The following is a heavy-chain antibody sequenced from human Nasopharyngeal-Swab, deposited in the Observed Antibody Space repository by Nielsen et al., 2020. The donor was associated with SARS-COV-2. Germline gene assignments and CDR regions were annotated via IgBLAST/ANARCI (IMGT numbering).Heavy chain of an antibody. D-gene: IGHD3-9*01. V-gene: IGHV4-39*01. CDR3: ARQHRSQYYDILTGYYEDYYFDY. Sequence: SETLSLTCTVSGGSISSSSYYWGWIRQPPGKGLEWIGSIYYSGSTYYNPSLKSRVTISVDASKNQLSLKLSSVTAADTAVYYCARQHRSQYYDILTGYYEDYYFDYWGQGTLVIVSS. CDR2: IYYSGST. J-gene: IGHJ4*02. CDR1: GGSISSSSYY.